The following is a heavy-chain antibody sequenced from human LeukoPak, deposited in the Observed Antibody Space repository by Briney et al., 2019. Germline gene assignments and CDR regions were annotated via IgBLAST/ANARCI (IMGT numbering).Heavy chain of an antibody. D-gene: IGHD2-2*01. V-gene: IGHV4-31*03. CDR3: ARDKPNCSSTSCYSEFDP. CDR1: GGSISSGGYY. CDR2: IYYSGST. Sequence: SETLSLTCTVSGGSISSGGYYWSWIRQHPGKGLEWIGYIYYSGSTYYNPSLKSRVTISVDTSKNQFSLKLSSVTAADTAVYYCARDKPNCSSTSCYSEFDPWGQGTLVTVFS. J-gene: IGHJ5*02.